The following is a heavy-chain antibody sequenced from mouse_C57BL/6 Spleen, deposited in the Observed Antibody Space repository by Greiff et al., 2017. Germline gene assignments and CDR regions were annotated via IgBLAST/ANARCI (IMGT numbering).Heavy chain of an antibody. D-gene: IGHD1-1*01. CDR1: GYTFTSYW. CDR3: ARGGYNTVRAFDY. V-gene: IGHV1-64*01. J-gene: IGHJ2*01. CDR2: IHPNSGST. Sequence: VQLQQPGAELVQPGASVKLSCKASGYTFTSYWMHWVKQRPGQGLEWIGMIHPNSGSTNYNEKFKSKATLTVDKSSSPAYMQLSSLTSEDSAVYYCARGGYNTVRAFDYWGQGTTLTVSS.